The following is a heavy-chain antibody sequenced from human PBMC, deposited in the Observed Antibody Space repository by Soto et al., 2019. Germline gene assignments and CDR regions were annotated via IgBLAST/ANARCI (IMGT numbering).Heavy chain of an antibody. CDR2: ITGTGGTT. CDR1: GFTFISYP. CDR3: TGGRGSWEVPDY. V-gene: IGHV3-23*01. J-gene: IGHJ4*02. Sequence: PGGSLRLSCAASGFTFISYPMTWVRPAPGKGLEWVSSITGTGGTTSYADSVKGRFTISRDNSKNTLYLQLDNLRVEDTAVYYCTGGRGSWEVPDYWGQGTLVTVSS. D-gene: IGHD1-26*01.